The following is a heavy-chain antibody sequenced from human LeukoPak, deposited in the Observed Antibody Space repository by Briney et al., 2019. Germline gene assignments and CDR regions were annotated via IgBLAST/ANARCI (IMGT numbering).Heavy chain of an antibody. CDR3: ARGNRIGAAASPRGDY. J-gene: IGHJ4*02. D-gene: IGHD6-13*01. CDR2: IKQDGSEK. CDR1: GFTFSSYW. Sequence: PGGSLRLSCAASGFTFSSYWMSWVRQAPGKGLEWVANIKQDGSEKYYVDSVKGRFTISRDNAKNTLYLQMNSLRAEDTAVYYCARGNRIGAAASPRGDYWGQGTLVTVSS. V-gene: IGHV3-7*01.